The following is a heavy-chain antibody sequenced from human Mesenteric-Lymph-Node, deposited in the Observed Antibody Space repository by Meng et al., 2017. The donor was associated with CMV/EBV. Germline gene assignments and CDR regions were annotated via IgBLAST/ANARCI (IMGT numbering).Heavy chain of an antibody. CDR3: ARENGAFDY. Sequence: SETLSLTCTVSGDSIRSYHWSWIRQPPGKGLEWIGSIYHSGSTYYNPSLKSRVTISVDTSKNQFPLKLSSVTAADTAVYYCARENGAFDYWGQGALVTVSS. CDR1: GDSIRSYH. V-gene: IGHV4-38-2*02. J-gene: IGHJ4*02. D-gene: IGHD4-17*01. CDR2: IYHSGST.